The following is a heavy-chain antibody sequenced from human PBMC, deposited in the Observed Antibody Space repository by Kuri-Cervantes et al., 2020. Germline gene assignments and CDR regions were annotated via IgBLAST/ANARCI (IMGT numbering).Heavy chain of an antibody. D-gene: IGHD3-10*01. V-gene: IGHV5-51*01. CDR2: IYPGDSDT. CDR1: GYRFTSHW. Sequence: KVSCKGSGYRFTSHWIVWVRQMPGKGLEWMGIIYPGDSDTRYSPSFQGQVTISADKSSSTAYLQWRSLKASDTAMYYCARRNTVVRGVITYMDVWGKGTTVTVSS. CDR3: ARRNTVVRGVITYMDV. J-gene: IGHJ6*03.